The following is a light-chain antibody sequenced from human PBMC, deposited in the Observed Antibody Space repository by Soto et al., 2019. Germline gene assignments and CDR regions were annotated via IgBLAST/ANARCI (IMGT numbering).Light chain of an antibody. CDR2: VAS. CDR1: HSVGSN. Sequence: IVMTQSPATLSESPGERATLSCRASHSVGSNVAWYQQKPGQAPRLLIYVASTRATGIPARFSGSGSGTEFTLTISSLQSEDFAMYFCQQYNTWPPFAFGPGTKVDIK. J-gene: IGKJ3*01. CDR3: QQYNTWPPFA. V-gene: IGKV3-15*01.